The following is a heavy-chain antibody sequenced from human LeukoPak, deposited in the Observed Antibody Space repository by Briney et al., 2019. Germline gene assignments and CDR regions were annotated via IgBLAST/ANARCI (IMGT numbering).Heavy chain of an antibody. V-gene: IGHV4-39*07. J-gene: IGHJ4*02. D-gene: IGHD6-13*01. CDR2: IYYSGST. CDR1: GGSFSSYY. Sequence: PSETLSLTCAVYGGSFSSYYWGWIRQPPGKGLEWIGSIYYSGSTYYNPSLKSRVTISVDTSKNQFSLKLSSVTAADTAVYYCARVSCRIAVAGTQKNFDYWGQGTLGTVSS. CDR3: ARVSCRIAVAGTQKNFDY.